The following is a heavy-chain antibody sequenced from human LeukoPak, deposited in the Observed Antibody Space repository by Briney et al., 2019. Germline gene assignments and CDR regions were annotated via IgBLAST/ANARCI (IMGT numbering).Heavy chain of an antibody. V-gene: IGHV5-51*01. D-gene: IGHD2-2*01. CDR3: ARSLVVVVPAATRARYYYYGMDV. J-gene: IGHJ6*02. CDR1: GYSFTSYW. Sequence: GESLQISCKGSGYSFTSYWIGWVRQMPGKGLEWMGIIYPGDSDTRYSPSFQGQVTISADKSISTAYLQWSSLKASDTAMYYCARSLVVVVPAATRARYYYYGMDVWGQGTTVTVSS. CDR2: IYPGDSDT.